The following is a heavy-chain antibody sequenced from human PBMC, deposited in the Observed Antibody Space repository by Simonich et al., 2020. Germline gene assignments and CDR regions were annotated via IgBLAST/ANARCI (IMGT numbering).Heavy chain of an antibody. CDR3: ASSKLATIDY. J-gene: IGHJ4*02. D-gene: IGHD5-12*01. CDR2: IKPKIGGT. Sequence: GLQDPGQEIGGKEWIKPKIGGTNYTQKIQGRVTMTRDTSISTAYMELSRLRSDDTAVYYCASSKLATIDYWGQGTLVTVSS. V-gene: IGHV1-2*02.